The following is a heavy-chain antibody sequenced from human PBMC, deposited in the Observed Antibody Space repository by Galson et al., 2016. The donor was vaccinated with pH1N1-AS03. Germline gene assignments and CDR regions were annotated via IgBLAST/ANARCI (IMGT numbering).Heavy chain of an antibody. Sequence: KISCKGSGDSFNTYWIGWVRQMPGKGLEWMGIIYPGDSDTRYSPSFQGHVTISADASISTAYLQWSSLKASDTAIYYCARRGHCTGISCYDLDSWGQGTMVTVSS. CDR1: GDSFNTYW. CDR2: IYPGDSDT. V-gene: IGHV5-51*01. CDR3: ARRGHCTGISCYDLDS. D-gene: IGHD2-2*01. J-gene: IGHJ4*02.